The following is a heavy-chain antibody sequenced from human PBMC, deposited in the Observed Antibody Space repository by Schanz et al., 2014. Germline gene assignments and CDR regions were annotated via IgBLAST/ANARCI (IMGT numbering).Heavy chain of an antibody. Sequence: EGQLAESGGGLVQPGGSLRLSCAVSGFTVSSNHMSWVRQAPGKGLEWVSVIYSGIGAYYADSVKGRFTISRDNSKNILYLQMNSLRAEDTAVYYCARDLEGYDGGGGGFDPWGQGTLVTVSS. V-gene: IGHV3-66*01. J-gene: IGHJ5*02. D-gene: IGHD2-21*01. CDR2: IYSGIGA. CDR3: ARDLEGYDGGGGGFDP. CDR1: GFTVSSNH.